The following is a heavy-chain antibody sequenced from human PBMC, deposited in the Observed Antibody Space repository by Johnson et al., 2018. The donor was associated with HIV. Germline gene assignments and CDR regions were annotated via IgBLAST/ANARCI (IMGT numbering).Heavy chain of an antibody. CDR2: ISYDGSNK. D-gene: IGHD5-24*01. CDR3: AKETRRGLPLGLDAFDI. V-gene: IGHV3-30*18. Sequence: QVQLVESGGGVVQPGRSLRLSCAASGFTFSSYGMHWVRQAPGKGLEWVAVISYDGSNKYYADSVKGRFTISRDNSKNTLYLQMNSLRPEDTAVYYCAKETRRGLPLGLDAFDIWGQGTMVTVSS. CDR1: GFTFSSYG. J-gene: IGHJ3*02.